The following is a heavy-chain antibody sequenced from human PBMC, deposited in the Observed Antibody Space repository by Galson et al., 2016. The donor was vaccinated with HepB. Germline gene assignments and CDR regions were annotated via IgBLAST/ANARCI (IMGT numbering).Heavy chain of an antibody. CDR1: GFTFSTYA. CDR2: MSYDGYSI. J-gene: IGHJ4*02. CDR3: AREGYTSGWAGAFDN. Sequence: SLRLSCAASGFTFSTYAMHWVRQAPGKGLDWVALMSYDGYSIQYGDSVRGRFTISRDDSKNTLYLEMTSLRVEDTAVYFCAREGYTSGWAGAFDNWGLGTLVTVSS. D-gene: IGHD6-19*01. V-gene: IGHV3-30-3*01.